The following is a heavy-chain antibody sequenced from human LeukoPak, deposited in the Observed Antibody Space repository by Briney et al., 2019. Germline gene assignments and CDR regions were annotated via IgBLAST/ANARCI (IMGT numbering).Heavy chain of an antibody. CDR2: ISAYNGNT. J-gene: IGHJ4*02. Sequence: ASVKVSCKASGYTFTSYGISWVRQAPGQGLEWMGWISAYNGNTNYAQELQGRVTMTTDTSTSTAYMELRSLRSDDTAVYYCARVGYGSGSRPRYFDYWGQGTLVTASS. CDR1: GYTFTSYG. V-gene: IGHV1-18*01. CDR3: ARVGYGSGSRPRYFDY. D-gene: IGHD3-10*01.